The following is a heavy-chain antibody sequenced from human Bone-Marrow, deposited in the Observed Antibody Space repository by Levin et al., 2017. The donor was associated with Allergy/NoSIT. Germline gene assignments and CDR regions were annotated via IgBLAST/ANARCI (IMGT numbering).Heavy chain of an antibody. V-gene: IGHV3-30*18. Sequence: GGSLRLSCAASGFTFSSYGMHWVRQAPGKGLEWVAVISYDGSNKYYADSVKGRFTISRDNSKNTLYLQMNSLRAEDTAVYYCAKDTRIVRDEKGLFDYWGQGTLVTVSS. CDR2: ISYDGSNK. CDR3: AKDTRIVRDEKGLFDY. D-gene: IGHD1-26*01. J-gene: IGHJ4*02. CDR1: GFTFSSYG.